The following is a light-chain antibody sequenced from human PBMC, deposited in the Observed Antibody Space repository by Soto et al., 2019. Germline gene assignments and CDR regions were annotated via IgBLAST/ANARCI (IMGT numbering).Light chain of an antibody. CDR2: DVT. Sequence: QSALTQPRSVSGSPGQAVTISCTGTNSDVGNYNFVSWYQHHPGKAPKLMMYDVTKRPSGVPDRFSGSKSGNTASLTISGLQADDEADYYCCTYAGSFHQFGGGTKLTVL. CDR3: CTYAGSFHQ. J-gene: IGLJ3*02. V-gene: IGLV2-11*01. CDR1: NSDVGNYNF.